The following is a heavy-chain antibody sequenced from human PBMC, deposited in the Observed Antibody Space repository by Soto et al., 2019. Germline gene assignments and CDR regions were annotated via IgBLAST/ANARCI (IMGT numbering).Heavy chain of an antibody. Sequence: PSETLSLTCTVSGGSISSGGYYWSWIRQHPGKGLEWIGYIYYSGSTYYNPSLKSRVTISVDTSKNQFSLKLSSVTAADTAVYYCARDARISWFDPWGQGTLVTVSS. CDR3: ARDARISWFDP. CDR1: GGSISSGGYY. V-gene: IGHV4-31*03. CDR2: IYYSGST. J-gene: IGHJ5*02.